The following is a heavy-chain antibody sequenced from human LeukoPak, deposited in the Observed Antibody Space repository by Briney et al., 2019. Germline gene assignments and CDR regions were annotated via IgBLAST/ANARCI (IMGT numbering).Heavy chain of an antibody. CDR1: GRSITSSS. Sequence: SETLSLTCPVSGRSITSSSWTFIRQPPGKGLEWIGYIYQTGSTYFNPSLKSRVTFSVDRSKNQFSLRLTSVTAADTAVYYCARQVRIWGQGTMVTVSS. CDR3: ARQVRI. J-gene: IGHJ3*02. CDR2: IYQTGST. V-gene: IGHV4-59*08.